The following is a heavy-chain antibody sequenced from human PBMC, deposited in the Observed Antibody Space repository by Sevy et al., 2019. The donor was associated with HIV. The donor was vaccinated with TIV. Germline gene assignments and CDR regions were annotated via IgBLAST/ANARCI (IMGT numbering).Heavy chain of an antibody. D-gene: IGHD3-16*01. CDR1: GYTFTTFC. Sequence: ASVKVSCKPSGYTFTTFCINWVRQAPGQGLEWMAWINIYNGNTIYAQNLQGRVTLTRDTSTNTAYMELRSLTSDDTAVYYCARMRNLGEPSDPWGQGALVTVSS. J-gene: IGHJ5*02. CDR3: ARMRNLGEPSDP. V-gene: IGHV1-18*01. CDR2: INIYNGNT.